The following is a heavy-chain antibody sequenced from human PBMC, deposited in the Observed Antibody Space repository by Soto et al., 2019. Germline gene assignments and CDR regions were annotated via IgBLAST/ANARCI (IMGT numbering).Heavy chain of an antibody. CDR2: ISYDGSNK. Sequence: QVQLVESGGGVVQPGRSLRLSCAASGFTFSRYGMHWVRQAPGKGLEWVAVISYDGSNKYYADSVKGRFTISRDNSKNTLYLQMNSLRAEDTAVYYCAKGGEIGDYWGQGTLVTVSS. CDR1: GFTFSRYG. CDR3: AKGGEIGDY. J-gene: IGHJ4*02. V-gene: IGHV3-30*18.